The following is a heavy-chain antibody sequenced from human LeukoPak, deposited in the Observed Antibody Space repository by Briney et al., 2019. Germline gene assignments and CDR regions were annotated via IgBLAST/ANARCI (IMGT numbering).Heavy chain of an antibody. D-gene: IGHD4-17*01. CDR1: GFTFSSYS. V-gene: IGHV3-30*18. CDR2: MSNSGENT. CDR3: AKGGASVTRYVDY. J-gene: IGHJ4*02. Sequence: GSLRLSCAASGFTFSSYSMQWVRQTPGKGLEWVGIMSNSGENTFYGEAVKGRFTISRDNSQNTLYLQMNSLRPEDTAVYYCAKGGASVTRYVDYWGQGTLVTVSS.